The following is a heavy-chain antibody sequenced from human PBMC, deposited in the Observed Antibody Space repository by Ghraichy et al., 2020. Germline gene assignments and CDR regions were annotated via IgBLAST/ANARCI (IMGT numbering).Heavy chain of an antibody. D-gene: IGHD2-8*01. CDR2: ITSSSRTI. V-gene: IGHV3-48*02. CDR1: GFTFSGYS. Sequence: GGSLRLSCVGSGFTFSGYSMHWVRQSPGKGLEWVAYITSSSRTISYADSVKGRFTISRDNAQDSLYLQMNSLRDEDTAVYYCARGSKVLRFFYYDGMDVWGQGTSVTFSS. J-gene: IGHJ6*02. CDR3: ARGSKVLRFFYYDGMDV.